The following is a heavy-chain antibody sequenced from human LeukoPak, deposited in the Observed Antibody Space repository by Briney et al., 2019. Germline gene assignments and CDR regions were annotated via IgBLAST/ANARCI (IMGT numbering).Heavy chain of an antibody. CDR3: ARAVQVTTGGLFDY. D-gene: IGHD4-17*01. CDR1: GGTFSSYA. J-gene: IGHJ4*02. Sequence: SVKVSCKASGGTFSSYAISWVRQAPGQGLEWMGGTIPIFGTANYAQKFQGRVTITADKSTSTAYMELSRLRSEDTAVYYCARAVQVTTGGLFDYWGQGTLVTVSS. V-gene: IGHV1-69*06. CDR2: TIPIFGTA.